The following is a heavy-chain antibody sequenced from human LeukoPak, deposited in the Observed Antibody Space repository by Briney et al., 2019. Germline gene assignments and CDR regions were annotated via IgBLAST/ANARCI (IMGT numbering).Heavy chain of an antibody. CDR1: GGSISSSNW. D-gene: IGHD3-16*02. V-gene: IGHV4-4*02. J-gene: IGHJ4*02. Sequence: SETLSLTCAVSGGSISSSNWWSWVRQPPGKGLEWIGEIYHSGSTNYNPSLKSRVTISVDTSKNQFSLKLSSVTAADTAVYYCARASYDYVWGSYLPYYFDYWGQGTLVTVSS. CDR2: IYHSGST. CDR3: ARASYDYVWGSYLPYYFDY.